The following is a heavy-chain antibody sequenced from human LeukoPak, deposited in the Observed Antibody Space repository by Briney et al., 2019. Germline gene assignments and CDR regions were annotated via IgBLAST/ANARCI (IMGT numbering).Heavy chain of an antibody. CDR1: GFTFSSYA. Sequence: VGSLRLSCAASGFTFSSYAMSWVRQAPGKGLEWVSAISGSGGSTYYADSVKGRFTISRDNSKNTLYLQMNSLRAEDTAVYYCAKARFGYCSSTSCFFGYWGQGTLVTVSS. J-gene: IGHJ4*02. CDR3: AKARFGYCSSTSCFFGY. CDR2: ISGSGGST. D-gene: IGHD2-2*01. V-gene: IGHV3-23*01.